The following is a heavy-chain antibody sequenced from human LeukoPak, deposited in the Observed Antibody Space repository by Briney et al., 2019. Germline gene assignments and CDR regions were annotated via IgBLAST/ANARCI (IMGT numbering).Heavy chain of an antibody. CDR2: ISWNSCSI. D-gene: IGHD3-22*01. CDR1: GFTFDDYA. J-gene: IGHJ4*02. Sequence: QPGRSLRLSCAASGFTFDDYAMPWVRQAPGKGLEGVSGISWNSCSIGYADSVKGRFTISRDNAKNSLYLQMNSLRAEDTALYYCAKDIYYDSSGLDYWGQGTLVTVSS. V-gene: IGHV3-9*01. CDR3: AKDIYYDSSGLDY.